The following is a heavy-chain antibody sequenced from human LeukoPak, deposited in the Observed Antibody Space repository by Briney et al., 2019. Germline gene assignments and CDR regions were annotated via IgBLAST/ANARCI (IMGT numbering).Heavy chain of an antibody. J-gene: IGHJ4*02. Sequence: GGSLRLSCEASGFTFGSYWMNWARQAPGKGLEWVANIKQDASETYYVDSVKGRFTISRDSPKNSLYLQLNSLRAEDTAIYYCARQGSHSNGWFFDYWGQGVLVTVSS. D-gene: IGHD6-19*01. CDR3: ARQGSHSNGWFFDY. V-gene: IGHV3-7*01. CDR2: IKQDASET. CDR1: GFTFGSYW.